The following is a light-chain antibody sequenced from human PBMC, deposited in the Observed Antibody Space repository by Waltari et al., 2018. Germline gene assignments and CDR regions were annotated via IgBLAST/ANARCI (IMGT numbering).Light chain of an antibody. CDR3: QQRITYPPT. J-gene: IGKJ1*01. V-gene: IGKV1-9*01. Sequence: DIQLTQSPSSLSASVVYSVHITCRASQDISSYLAWYQQKPGKAPKLLIYKASSLQSGVPSRFSGSGSGTEFTLTISSLQPEDFAVYYCQQRITYPPTFGQGAKVEVK. CDR2: KAS. CDR1: QDISSY.